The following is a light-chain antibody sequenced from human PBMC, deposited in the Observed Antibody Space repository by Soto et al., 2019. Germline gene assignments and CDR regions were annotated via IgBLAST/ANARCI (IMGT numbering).Light chain of an antibody. Sequence: DIVMTQSPDSLAVSLGERATINCKSSQSVLYSSNNKNYLDWYQQRPGQPPKLLIYWASTRESGVPDRFSGSGYGTDFTLTITSLQAEDVAVYYWQQYESTPPTFGQGTKLEIK. CDR1: QSVLYSSNNKNY. J-gene: IGKJ2*01. CDR2: WAS. V-gene: IGKV4-1*01. CDR3: QQYESTPPT.